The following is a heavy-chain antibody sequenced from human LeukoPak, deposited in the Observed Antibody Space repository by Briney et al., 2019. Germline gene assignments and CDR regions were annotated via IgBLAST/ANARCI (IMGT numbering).Heavy chain of an antibody. V-gene: IGHV3-23*01. J-gene: IGHJ2*01. Sequence: GGSLRLSCAASGFTFSSYGMGWVRQAPGKGLEWVSSISGGGETTYYADSVKGRFPISRDNSKNTLYLQMNSLRAEDTAVYYCARGPGEVVRDWYFDLWGRGTLVTVSS. CDR1: GFTFSSYG. CDR3: ARGPGEVVRDWYFDL. CDR2: ISGGGETT. D-gene: IGHD3-10*02.